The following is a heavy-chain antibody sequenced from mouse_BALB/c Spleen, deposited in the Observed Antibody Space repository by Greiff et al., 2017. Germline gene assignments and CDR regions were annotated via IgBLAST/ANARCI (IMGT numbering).Heavy chain of an antibody. CDR1: GFAFSSYD. D-gene: IGHD5-1*01. Sequence: EVKVVESGGGLVKPGGSLKLSCAASGFAFSSYDMSWVRQTPEKRLEWVAYISSGGGSTYYPDTVKGRFTISRDNAKNTLYLQMSSLKSEDTAMYYCARHLTYYFDYWGQGTTLTVSS. CDR2: ISSGGGST. J-gene: IGHJ2*01. CDR3: ARHLTYYFDY. V-gene: IGHV5-12-1*01.